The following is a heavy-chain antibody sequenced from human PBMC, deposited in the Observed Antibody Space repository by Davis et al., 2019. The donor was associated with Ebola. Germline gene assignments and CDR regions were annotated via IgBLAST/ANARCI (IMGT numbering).Heavy chain of an antibody. CDR1: GFTFSSYG. CDR3: ARDLVQLLSSSAGYYYGMDV. D-gene: IGHD6-6*01. Sequence: GESLKISCAASGFTFSSYGMHWVRQAPGKGLEWVAVIWYDGSNKYYADSVKGRFTISRDNSKNTLYLQMNSLRAEDTAVYYCARDLVQLLSSSAGYYYGMDVWGKGTTVTVSS. J-gene: IGHJ6*04. CDR2: IWYDGSNK. V-gene: IGHV3-33*01.